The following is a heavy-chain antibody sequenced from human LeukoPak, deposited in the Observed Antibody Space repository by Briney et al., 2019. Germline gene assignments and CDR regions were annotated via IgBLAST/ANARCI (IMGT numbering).Heavy chain of an antibody. CDR2: ISYTGST. D-gene: IGHD3-16*01. Sequence: SETLSLTCTVSGGSINKYSWSWIRQSPEKGLEWIGYISYTGSTNYNPSLKSRVTISVDASKNQFSLMLSSVTAADTAVYYCARVLWAPPAYFFDYWGQGTLAAVSS. CDR3: ARVLWAPPAYFFDY. J-gene: IGHJ4*02. V-gene: IGHV4-59*01. CDR1: GGSINKYS.